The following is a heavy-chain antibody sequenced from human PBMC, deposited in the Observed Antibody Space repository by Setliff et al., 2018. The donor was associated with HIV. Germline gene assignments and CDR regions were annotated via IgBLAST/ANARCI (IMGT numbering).Heavy chain of an antibody. J-gene: IGHJ4*02. D-gene: IGHD2-21*01. CDR2: IWFDASYK. Sequence: GGSLRLSCAASGFTFSDFGIHWVRQAPGKGLEWVAVIWFDASYKYHADSVEGRFTISRDNSKNTLYLQMNSVRPEDTAVYYCAKDRLFPRYWGLGTLVTVSS. CDR1: GFTFSDFG. CDR3: AKDRLFPRY. V-gene: IGHV3-30*02.